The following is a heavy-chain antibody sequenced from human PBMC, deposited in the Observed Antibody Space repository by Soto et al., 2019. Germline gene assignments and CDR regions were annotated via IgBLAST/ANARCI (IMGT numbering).Heavy chain of an antibody. J-gene: IGHJ6*02. CDR1: GGSISSSSYY. CDR2: IYYSGST. V-gene: IGHV4-39*01. CDR3: ARPLSRRWLQSDYYYGMDV. D-gene: IGHD5-12*01. Sequence: SETLSLTCTVSGGSISSSSYYWGWIRQPPGKGLEWIGSIYYSGSTYYNPSLKSRVTISVDTSKNQFSLKLSSVTAADTAVYYCARPLSRRWLQSDYYYGMDVCGQGTTVT.